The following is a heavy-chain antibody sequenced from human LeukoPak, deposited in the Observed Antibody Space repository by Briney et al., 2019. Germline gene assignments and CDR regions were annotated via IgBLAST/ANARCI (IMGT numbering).Heavy chain of an antibody. CDR1: GWIFSNFP. J-gene: IGHJ3*02. CDR2: ISGSGEST. D-gene: IGHD2/OR15-2a*01. Sequence: GGALTLSCAPSGWIFSNFPISWVRQTPGKGREGVARISGSGESTFFAASVKGRFTISRDNSKSTLFLQMNTLRAEDTAKYYCAKSLLTTAAGTGRAFDIWGQGTMVTVSS. CDR3: AKSLLTTAAGTGRAFDI. V-gene: IGHV3-23*01.